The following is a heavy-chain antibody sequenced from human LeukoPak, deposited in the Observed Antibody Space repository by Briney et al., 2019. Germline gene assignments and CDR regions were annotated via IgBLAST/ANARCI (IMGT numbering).Heavy chain of an antibody. CDR1: GYTFTSYD. J-gene: IGHJ4*02. CDR3: ARGGRERYSYGRS. V-gene: IGHV1-69*13. CDR2: IIPIFGTA. D-gene: IGHD5-18*01. Sequence: SVKASCKASGYTFTSYDINWVRQASGQGLEWMGWIIPIFGTANYAQKFQGRVTITADESTSTAYMELSSLRSEDTAVYYCARGGRERYSYGRSWGQGTLVTVSS.